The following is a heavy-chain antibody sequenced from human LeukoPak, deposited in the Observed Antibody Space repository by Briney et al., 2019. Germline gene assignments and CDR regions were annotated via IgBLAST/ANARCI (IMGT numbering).Heavy chain of an antibody. CDR3: AKDIAVAGMTFWYFDL. Sequence: PGGSLRLSCTASGFTFSSYSMNWVRQAPGKGLEWVSSISSSSSYIYYADSVKGRFTISRDNAKNSLYLQMNSLRAEDTALYYCAKDIAVAGMTFWYFDLWGQGTLVTVSS. CDR1: GFTFSSYS. J-gene: IGHJ2*01. V-gene: IGHV3-21*04. D-gene: IGHD6-19*01. CDR2: ISSSSSYI.